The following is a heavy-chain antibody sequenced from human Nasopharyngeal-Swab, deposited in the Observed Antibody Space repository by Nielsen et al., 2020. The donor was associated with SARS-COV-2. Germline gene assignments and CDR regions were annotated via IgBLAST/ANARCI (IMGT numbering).Heavy chain of an antibody. D-gene: IGHD2-15*01. Sequence: GESLKISCKASGFSVTSHGMHWVRQAPGKGLEWVAVIWYDGTNKFYADSVKGRFTISRDNSKNTLYLQMNSLRAEDTALYYCAKDAWGVVADYFDSWGQGTLVTVSS. CDR3: AKDAWGVVADYFDS. J-gene: IGHJ4*02. CDR2: IWYDGTNK. V-gene: IGHV3-33*06. CDR1: GFSVTSHG.